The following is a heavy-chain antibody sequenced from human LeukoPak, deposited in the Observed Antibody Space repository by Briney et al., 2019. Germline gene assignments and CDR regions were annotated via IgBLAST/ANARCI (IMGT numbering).Heavy chain of an antibody. J-gene: IGHJ6*03. CDR3: AREGVDIVATIHYYYYYYMGV. Sequence: SVKVSCKASGGTFSSYAISWVRQAPGQGLEWMGRIIPIFGTANYAQKFQGRVTITTDESTSTAYMELCSLRSEDTAVYYCAREGVDIVATIHYYYYYYMGVWGKGTTVTVSS. D-gene: IGHD5-12*01. CDR1: GGTFSSYA. CDR2: IIPIFGTA. V-gene: IGHV1-69*05.